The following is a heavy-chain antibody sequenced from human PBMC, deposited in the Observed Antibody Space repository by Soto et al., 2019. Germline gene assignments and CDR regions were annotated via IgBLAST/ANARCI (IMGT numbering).Heavy chain of an antibody. CDR2: ISGSGGST. V-gene: IGHV3-23*01. CDR1: GFTFSSYA. Sequence: EVQLLASGGGLVQPGGSLRLSCASSGFTFSSYAMSWVRQAPGRGLEWVSAISGSGGSTYYADSVKGRFTISRDNSKNTLYLQMKSLRAEDTAVYYCAKDLEYHYDYIWGSYRFDYWGQGTLVTVSS. D-gene: IGHD3-16*02. CDR3: AKDLEYHYDYIWGSYRFDY. J-gene: IGHJ4*02.